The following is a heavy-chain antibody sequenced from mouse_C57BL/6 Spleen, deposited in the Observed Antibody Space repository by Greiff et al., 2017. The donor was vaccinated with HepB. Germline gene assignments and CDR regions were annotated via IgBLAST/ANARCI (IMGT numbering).Heavy chain of an antibody. Sequence: VQLQQSGAELVRPGASVKLSCTASGFNIKDYYMHWVKQRPEQGLEWIGRIDPEDGDTEYAPKFQGKATMTADTSSNTAYLQLSSLTSEDTAVYYCTRVLRQRKFFAYWGQGTLVTVSA. CDR1: GFNIKDYY. V-gene: IGHV14-1*01. D-gene: IGHD2-12*01. CDR3: TRVLRQRKFFAY. CDR2: IDPEDGDT. J-gene: IGHJ3*01.